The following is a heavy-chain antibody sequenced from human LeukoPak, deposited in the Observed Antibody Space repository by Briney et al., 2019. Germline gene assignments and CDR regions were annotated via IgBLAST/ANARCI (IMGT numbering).Heavy chain of an antibody. CDR3: ARREYGSGSYHLVY. J-gene: IGHJ4*02. CDR2: ISVHNGYT. Sequence: ASVKVSCKTSGYIFTSYGISWVRQAPGKGLEWMGWISVHNGYTRYAQKFQGRVTMTTDTSTSTAYMELSSLRSEDTAVYYCARREYGSGSYHLVYWGQGTLVTVSS. CDR1: GYIFTSYG. V-gene: IGHV1-18*01. D-gene: IGHD3-10*01.